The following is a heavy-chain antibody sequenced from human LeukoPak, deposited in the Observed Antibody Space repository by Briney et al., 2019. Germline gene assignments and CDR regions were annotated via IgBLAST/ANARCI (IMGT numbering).Heavy chain of an antibody. D-gene: IGHD3-22*01. CDR1: GGSISSSSYY. Sequence: SETLSLTCTVSGGSISSSSYYWGWIRQPPGKGLEWIGSIYYSGSTYYNPSLKSRVTISVDTSKNQFSLKLSSVTAADTAVYYCARAGYYDSSGYYYWYIDYWGQGNPGHRLL. CDR2: IYYSGST. J-gene: IGHJ4*02. V-gene: IGHV4-39*01. CDR3: ARAGYYDSSGYYYWYIDY.